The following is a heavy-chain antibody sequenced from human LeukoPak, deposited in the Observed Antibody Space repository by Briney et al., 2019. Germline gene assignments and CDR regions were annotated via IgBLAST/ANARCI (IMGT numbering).Heavy chain of an antibody. V-gene: IGHV3-74*01. CDR1: GFTFSNFW. Sequence: GGSLRLSCAASGFTFSNFWMHWVRQAPGKGLVWVALIYGDGSFTRYADSVKGRFTISRDNAKNTVYLQMNSPRVEDTAVYYCARAGVGAIYYFDYWGQGTLVTVSS. CDR3: ARAGVGAIYYFDY. CDR2: IYGDGSFT. J-gene: IGHJ4*02. D-gene: IGHD1-26*01.